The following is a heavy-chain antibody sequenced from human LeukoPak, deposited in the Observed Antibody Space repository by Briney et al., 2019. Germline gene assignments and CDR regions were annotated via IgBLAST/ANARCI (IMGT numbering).Heavy chain of an antibody. CDR1: GFTFSSYS. V-gene: IGHV3-21*01. D-gene: IGHD6-6*01. CDR3: ARDLTTSSTAYFHH. J-gene: IGHJ1*01. CDR2: ISSSSRYI. Sequence: GGSLRLSCTASGFTFSSYSINWVRQAPWKGLEWVSSISSSSRYIYYADSVKGRFTISRDNGKSSLYLQMNSLRAEDTAVYYCARDLTTSSTAYFHHWGQGTLVTVSS.